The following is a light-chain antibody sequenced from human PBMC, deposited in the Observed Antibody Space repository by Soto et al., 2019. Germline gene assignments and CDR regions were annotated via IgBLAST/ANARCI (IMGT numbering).Light chain of an antibody. V-gene: IGKV3-11*01. J-gene: IGKJ5*01. Sequence: EVGLTQSLGTLSLKQGERATLSCRASQSVSSYLAWYQQKPGQAPRLLIYDASNRATGIPARFSGSGSGTDFTLTISSLEPEDFAVYFCQHYGTSPFTFGQGTRLEI. CDR1: QSVSSY. CDR3: QHYGTSPFT. CDR2: DAS.